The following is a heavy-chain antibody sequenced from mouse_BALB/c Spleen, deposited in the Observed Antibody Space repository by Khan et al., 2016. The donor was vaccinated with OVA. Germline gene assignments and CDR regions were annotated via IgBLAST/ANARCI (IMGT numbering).Heavy chain of an antibody. V-gene: IGHV1-7*01. J-gene: IGHJ3*01. CDR1: GYTFTSYW. CDR2: INPITGYT. Sequence: VQLQESGAELAKPGASVKMSCKASGYTFTSYWMHWVKQRPGQGLVWIGYINPITGYTDYNQRFKDKATLTADKSSSTAYMQLSSLTSEDSAVYYGARAGVYDGYYAWFAYWGQGTLVTGSA. CDR3: ARAGVYDGYYAWFAY. D-gene: IGHD2-3*01.